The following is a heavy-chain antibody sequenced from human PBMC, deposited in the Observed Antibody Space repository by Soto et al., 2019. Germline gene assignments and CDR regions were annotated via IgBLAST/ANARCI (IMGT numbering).Heavy chain of an antibody. V-gene: IGHV3-21*06. Sequence: PGGSLRLSCAASGFTFTRYSMNWVGQAPGKGLEWVSSISSTTNYIYYGDSMKGRFTISRDNGKNSLYLEMHSLRAEDTAVYYCARESEDLTSNFDYWGQGTLVTVSS. CDR1: GFTFTRYS. J-gene: IGHJ4*02. CDR2: ISSTTNYI. CDR3: ARESEDLTSNFDY.